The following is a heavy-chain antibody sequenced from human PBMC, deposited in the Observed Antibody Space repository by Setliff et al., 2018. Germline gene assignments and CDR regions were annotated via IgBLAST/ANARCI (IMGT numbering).Heavy chain of an antibody. Sequence: ASVKVSCKASGYTFTNYGVTWVRQAPGQGLEWMGWISPYSGNAYYAPELQGRVTLTTDTSTTTAYLELRSLTSDDTAVYYCSRLVRYCTATTCQRASGDDYWGQGTLVTVSS. CDR3: SRLVRYCTATTCQRASGDDY. CDR1: GYTFTNYG. J-gene: IGHJ4*02. V-gene: IGHV1-18*01. CDR2: ISPYSGNA. D-gene: IGHD2-8*02.